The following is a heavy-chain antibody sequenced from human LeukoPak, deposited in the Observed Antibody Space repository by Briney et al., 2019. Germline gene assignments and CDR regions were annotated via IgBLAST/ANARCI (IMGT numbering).Heavy chain of an antibody. V-gene: IGHV4-59*01. CDR2: INYIGST. CDR1: GDSITTYY. Sequence: SETLSLTCTVSGDSITTYYWSWIRRPPGKGLEWIGYINYIGSTNYNPSLKNRVSISADISKTQFTLRLRSVTAADTAVYFCARGVTAAASSWGQGTLVTVSS. D-gene: IGHD6-13*01. J-gene: IGHJ5*02. CDR3: ARGVTAAASS.